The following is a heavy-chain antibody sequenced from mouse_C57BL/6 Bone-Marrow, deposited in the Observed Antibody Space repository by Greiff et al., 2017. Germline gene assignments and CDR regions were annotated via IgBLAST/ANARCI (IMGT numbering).Heavy chain of an antibody. CDR2: ILPGSGST. CDR1: GYTFPGYW. J-gene: IGHJ3*01. Sequence: VQLQQSGAELMKPGASVKLSCKATGYTFPGYWIEWVKQSPGHGLEWIGEILPGSGSTNYNEKFKGKATFTADTSSNTPYMHLSSLTTEDSSIYDCAKPLKSWFAYWGQGTLVTVSA. V-gene: IGHV1-9*01. CDR3: AKPLKSWFAY.